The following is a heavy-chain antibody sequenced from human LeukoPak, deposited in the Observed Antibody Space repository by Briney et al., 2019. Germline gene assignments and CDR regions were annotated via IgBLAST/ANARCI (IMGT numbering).Heavy chain of an antibody. D-gene: IGHD3-10*01. CDR2: ISSSSSTI. V-gene: IGHV3-48*04. Sequence: GGSLRLSCAASGFTFSSYSMNWVRQAPGKGLEWVSYISSSSSTIYYADSVKGRFTISRDNAKNSLYLQMNSLRAGDTAVYYCAREQRGAEYRDIQYYFDYWGQGTLVTVSS. CDR1: GFTFSSYS. J-gene: IGHJ4*02. CDR3: AREQRGAEYRDIQYYFDY.